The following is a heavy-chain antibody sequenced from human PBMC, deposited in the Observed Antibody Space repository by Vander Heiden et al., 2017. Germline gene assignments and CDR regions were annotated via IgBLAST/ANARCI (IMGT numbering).Heavy chain of an antibody. CDR2: INPNSGGT. CDR1: GYIFTGYD. J-gene: IGHJ6*02. V-gene: IGHV1-2*02. D-gene: IGHD2-2*01. Sequence: QVQLGQSGAEVQKPGASVKASCKASGYIFTGYDMHWVRQAPGQGLEWMGWINPNSGGTNYAQKFQGRVTMTRDTSISTAYMELSRLRSDDTAVYYCARLPAAPDYYYYGMDVWGQGTTVTVSS. CDR3: ARLPAAPDYYYYGMDV.